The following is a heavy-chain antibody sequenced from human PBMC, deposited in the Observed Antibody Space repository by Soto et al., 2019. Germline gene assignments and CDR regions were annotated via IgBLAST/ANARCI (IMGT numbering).Heavy chain of an antibody. CDR3: ARDRQWETLSY. Sequence: QVQLVQSGVEVKMPGASVKLSCKTYGYAFTNYGVTWVRQVSGQGLEWIGWVSGYNRNTNYAQKNEDRVIMPTDSSTNPAIMELRSLRSHVPGIYDCARDRQWETLSYWCRGTRLTVSP. J-gene: IGHJ4*02. D-gene: IGHD1-26*01. CDR1: GYAFTNYG. V-gene: IGHV1-18*01. CDR2: VSGYNRNT.